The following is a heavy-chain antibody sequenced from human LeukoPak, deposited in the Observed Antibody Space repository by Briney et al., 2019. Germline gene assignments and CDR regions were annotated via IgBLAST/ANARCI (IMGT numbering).Heavy chain of an antibody. Sequence: GASVKVSCKASGYTFTSYGISWVRQAPGQGLEWMGWINPNSGGTNYAQKFQGRVTMTRDTSISTAYMELSRLRSDDTAVYYCARETRRTAMVKHYYYYYYMDVWGKGTTVTISS. D-gene: IGHD5-18*01. V-gene: IGHV1-2*02. J-gene: IGHJ6*03. CDR1: GYTFTSYG. CDR2: INPNSGGT. CDR3: ARETRRTAMVKHYYYYYYMDV.